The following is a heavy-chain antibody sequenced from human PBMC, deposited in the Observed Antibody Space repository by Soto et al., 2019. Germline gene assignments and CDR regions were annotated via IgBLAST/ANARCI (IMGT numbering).Heavy chain of an antibody. V-gene: IGHV1-2*04. D-gene: IGHD3-10*01. CDR3: ARDPDGSGSYYNVLPFDY. CDR2: INPNSGGT. J-gene: IGHJ4*02. Sequence: QVQLVQSGAEVKKPGASVKVSCKASGYTFTGYYMHWVRQAPGQGLEWMGWINPNSGGTNYAQKFQGWVTMTRDTSISTAYMELSRLRSDDTAVYYCARDPDGSGSYYNVLPFDYWGQGTLVTVSS. CDR1: GYTFTGYY.